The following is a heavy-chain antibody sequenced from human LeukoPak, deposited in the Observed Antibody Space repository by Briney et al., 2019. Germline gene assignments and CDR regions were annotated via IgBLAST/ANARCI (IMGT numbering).Heavy chain of an antibody. D-gene: IGHD2-15*01. CDR1: GFTFSSYA. V-gene: IGHV3-30*14. Sequence: GGSLRLSCAASGFTFSSYAMHWVRQAPGKGLEWVAVISYDGSNKYYADSVKGRFTISRDNSKNTLYLQMNSLRAEDTAVYYCARDSSCSGGSCYSDYWGQGTLVTVSS. CDR2: ISYDGSNK. J-gene: IGHJ4*02. CDR3: ARDSSCSGGSCYSDY.